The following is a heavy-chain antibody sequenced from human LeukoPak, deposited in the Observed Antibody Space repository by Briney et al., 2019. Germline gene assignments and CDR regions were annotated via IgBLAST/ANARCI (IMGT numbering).Heavy chain of an antibody. CDR3: ARVTMVRGVNYFDY. V-gene: IGHV3-21*01. D-gene: IGHD3-10*01. CDR2: ISSSSSYI. J-gene: IGHJ4*02. Sequence: AGGSLRLSCAASGFTFSSYSMNWVRQAPGKGLEWVSSISSSSSYIYYADSVKGRFTISRDNAKNSLYLQMNSLRAEDTAVYYCARVTMVRGVNYFDYWGQRTLVTVSS. CDR1: GFTFSSYS.